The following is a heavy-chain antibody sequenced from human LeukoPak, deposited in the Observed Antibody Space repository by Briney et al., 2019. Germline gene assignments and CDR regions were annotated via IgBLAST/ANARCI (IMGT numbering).Heavy chain of an antibody. D-gene: IGHD5-18*01. J-gene: IGHJ3*02. Sequence: GGSLRLSCAASGFTFSSYGMHWVRQAPGKGLEWVAVISYDGSNKYYADSVKGRFTISRDNSKNTLYLQMNSLRAEDTAVYYCAKPQEADRGYSYGSTEDAFDIWGQGTMVTVSS. CDR3: AKPQEADRGYSYGSTEDAFDI. CDR2: ISYDGSNK. CDR1: GFTFSSYG. V-gene: IGHV3-30*18.